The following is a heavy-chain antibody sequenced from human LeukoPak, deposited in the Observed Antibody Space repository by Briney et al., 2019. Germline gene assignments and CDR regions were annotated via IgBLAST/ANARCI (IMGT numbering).Heavy chain of an antibody. D-gene: IGHD6-13*01. Sequence: GGSLRLSCAASGFXFSDYYMAWIRQAPGKGLEWIAYISFSSSYTNYADSVKGRFTISRDNAKSSLYLQMNNLRAEDTAVYYCVRRPEAGDNWGQGTLVTVSS. J-gene: IGHJ4*02. CDR1: GFXFSDYY. CDR2: ISFSSSYT. V-gene: IGHV3-11*03. CDR3: VRRPEAGDN.